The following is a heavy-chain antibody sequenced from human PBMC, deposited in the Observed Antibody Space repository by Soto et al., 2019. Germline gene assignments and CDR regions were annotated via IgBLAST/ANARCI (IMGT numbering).Heavy chain of an antibody. D-gene: IGHD1-20*01. CDR2: INHSGST. CDR1: GGSFSGYY. CDR3: ARGSRITGSAQFDY. J-gene: IGHJ4*02. Sequence: SETLSLTCAVYGGSFSGYYWSWIRQSPGKGLEWIGEINHSGSTNYNPSLKSRVTISVDTSKNQFSLKLSSVTAADTAVYYCARGSRITGSAQFDYWGQGTLVTVSS. V-gene: IGHV4-34*01.